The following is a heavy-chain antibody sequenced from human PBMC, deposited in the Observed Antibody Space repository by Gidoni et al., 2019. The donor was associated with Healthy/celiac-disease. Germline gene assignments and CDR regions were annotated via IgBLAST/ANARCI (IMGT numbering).Heavy chain of an antibody. CDR3: ARVSFLRDYVWGSYRLDAFDI. CDR1: GGSISSYY. CDR2: IYYSGST. Sequence: QVQLQESGPGLVKPSETLSLTCTVSGGSISSYYWSWIRQPPGKGLEWIGYIYYSGSTNYNPSLKSRVTISVDTSKNQFSLKLSSVTAADTAVYYCARVSFLRDYVWGSYRLDAFDIWGQGTMVTVSS. J-gene: IGHJ3*02. D-gene: IGHD3-16*02. V-gene: IGHV4-59*01.